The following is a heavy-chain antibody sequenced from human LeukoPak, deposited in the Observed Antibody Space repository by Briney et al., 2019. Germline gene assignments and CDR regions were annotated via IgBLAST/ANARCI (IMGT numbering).Heavy chain of an antibody. V-gene: IGHV1-2*04. J-gene: IGHJ3*02. CDR3: ARLGYGSSGYYEAFDI. CDR1: GYTFTGYY. CDR2: INPNSGGT. D-gene: IGHD3-22*01. Sequence: ASVKVSCKASGYTFTGYYMHWVRQAPGQGLEWMGWINPNSGGTNYAQKFQGWVTMTRDTSISTAYMELSRLRSDDTAVYYCARLGYGSSGYYEAFDIWGQGTMVTVSS.